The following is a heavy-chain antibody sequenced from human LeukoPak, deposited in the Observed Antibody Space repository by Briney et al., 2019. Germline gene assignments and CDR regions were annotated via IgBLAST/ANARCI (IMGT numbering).Heavy chain of an antibody. J-gene: IGHJ5*01. V-gene: IGHV3-23*01. CDR1: GFTFTNCS. CDR3: ARDQSRVGASDPFDS. D-gene: IGHD1-26*01. Sequence: AGGSLRLSCSASGFTFTNCSMTWDRQAPGKGLEWVSSISGSGASTYYADSVKGRFTISRDNSKNTVYLQMNSLSVEDTAVYYCARDQSRVGASDPFDSWGQGTLVTVSS. CDR2: ISGSGAST.